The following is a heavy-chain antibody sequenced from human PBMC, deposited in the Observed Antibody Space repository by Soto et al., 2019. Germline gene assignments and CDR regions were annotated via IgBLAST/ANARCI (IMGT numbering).Heavy chain of an antibody. CDR1: GFTFSDYY. CDR3: ARDRPYYDILSNVYFDY. CDR2: ISSSGSTI. D-gene: IGHD3-9*01. J-gene: IGHJ4*02. Sequence: GGSLRLSCAASGFTFSDYYMSWIRQAPGKGLEWVSYISSSGSTIYYADSVKGRFTISRDNAKNSLYLQMNSLRAEDTAVYYCARDRPYYDILSNVYFDYWGQGTLVTVSS. V-gene: IGHV3-11*01.